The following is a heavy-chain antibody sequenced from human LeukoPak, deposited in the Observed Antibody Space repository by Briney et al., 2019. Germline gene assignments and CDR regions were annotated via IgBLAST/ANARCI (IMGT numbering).Heavy chain of an antibody. D-gene: IGHD3-10*01. V-gene: IGHV3-23*01. CDR1: GFTFSSYA. CDR3: ARSYYGSGSYYPFDY. Sequence: PGGSLRLSCAASGFTFSSYAMSWVRQAPGKGLEWVSAISGSGGSTSYADSVKGRFTISRDNAKNSLYLQMNSLRAEDTAVYYCARSYYGSGSYYPFDYWGQGTLVTVSS. CDR2: ISGSGGST. J-gene: IGHJ4*02.